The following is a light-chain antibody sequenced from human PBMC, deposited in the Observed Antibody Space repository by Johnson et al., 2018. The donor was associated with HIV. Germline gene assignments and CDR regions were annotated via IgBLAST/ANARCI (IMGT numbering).Light chain of an antibody. V-gene: IGLV1-51*02. CDR2: ENN. CDR3: GTWDSSMSAV. Sequence: QSMLTQPPSVSAAPGQKVTISCSGSSSNIGNNYVSSYQQLPGTAPKVLIYENNKRPSGIPDRFSGSKSGTSATLGITGLQTGDEANYYCGTWDSSMSAVFGRGNKVTVL. CDR1: SSNIGNNY. J-gene: IGLJ1*01.